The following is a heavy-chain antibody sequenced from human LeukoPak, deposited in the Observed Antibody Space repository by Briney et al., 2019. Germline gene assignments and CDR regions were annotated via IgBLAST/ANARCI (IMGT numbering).Heavy chain of an antibody. V-gene: IGHV3-11*04. Sequence: PGGSLRLSCAASGFTFSDYFMSWIRQAPGKGLEWVSYISSSGNAVYYADSVKGRFTISRDNAENSLHLQMNSLRAEDTAVYYCARGGRPSYYYYMDVWGKGTTVTVSS. CDR2: ISSSGNAV. D-gene: IGHD3-16*01. CDR1: GFTFSDYF. CDR3: ARGGRPSYYYYMDV. J-gene: IGHJ6*03.